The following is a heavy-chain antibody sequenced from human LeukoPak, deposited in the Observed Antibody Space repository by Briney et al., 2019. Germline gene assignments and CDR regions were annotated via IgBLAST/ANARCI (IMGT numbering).Heavy chain of an antibody. V-gene: IGHV3-30*04. D-gene: IGHD6-19*01. CDR1: GFTFSSYA. CDR3: ASDRGSGWYLDY. Sequence: QTGGSLILSCAASGFTFSSYAMHWVRQAPGKGLEWVAVILYDGSNKYYADSVKGRFTISRDNSKNTLYLQMNSLRAEDTTVYYCASDRGSGWYLDYWGQGTQVIVSS. CDR2: ILYDGSNK. J-gene: IGHJ4*02.